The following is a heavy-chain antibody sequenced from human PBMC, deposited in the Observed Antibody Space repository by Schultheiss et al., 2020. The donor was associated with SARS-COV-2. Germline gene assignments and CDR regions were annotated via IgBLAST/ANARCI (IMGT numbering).Heavy chain of an antibody. J-gene: IGHJ5*02. CDR2: INPNSGGT. CDR3: ARDAGIAATDTDDWFDP. CDR1: GGTFISYA. V-gene: IGHV1-2*02. Sequence: ASVKVSCKASGGTFISYAISWVRQAPGQGLEWMGWINPNSGGTSYAQKFQGRVTMTRDTSISTAYMELSRLRSDDTAVYYCARDAGIAATDTDDWFDPWGQGTLVTVSS. D-gene: IGHD6-13*01.